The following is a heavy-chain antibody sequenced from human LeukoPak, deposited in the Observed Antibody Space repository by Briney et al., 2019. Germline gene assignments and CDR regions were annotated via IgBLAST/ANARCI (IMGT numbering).Heavy chain of an antibody. CDR1: GFSFSNYG. V-gene: IGHV3-30*18. Sequence: PGRSLRLSCAASGFSFSNYGMHWVRQAPGKGLEWVAIIAYDGTSEYYADSVKGRFAVSRVNSRNTLYLQMNSLRAEDTAIYYCAKDRTYYGDHLDSWGQGTLVTVSP. CDR3: AKDRTYYGDHLDS. D-gene: IGHD4-17*01. J-gene: IGHJ4*02. CDR2: IAYDGTSE.